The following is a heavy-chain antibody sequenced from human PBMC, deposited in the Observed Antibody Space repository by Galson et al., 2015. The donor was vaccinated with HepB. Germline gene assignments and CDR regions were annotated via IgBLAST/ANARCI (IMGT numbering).Heavy chain of an antibody. D-gene: IGHD6-13*01. CDR2: IYYSGST. CDR3: ARGGEYSSSDFDY. V-gene: IGHV4-31*03. CDR1: GGSISSGDYY. Sequence: TLSLTCTVSGGSISSGDYYWSWIRQHPGKGLEWIGYIYYSGSTYYNPSLKSRVTISLDTSKNQFSLRLSSVTAADTGVYSCARGGEYSSSDFDYWGQGTLVTVSS. J-gene: IGHJ4*02.